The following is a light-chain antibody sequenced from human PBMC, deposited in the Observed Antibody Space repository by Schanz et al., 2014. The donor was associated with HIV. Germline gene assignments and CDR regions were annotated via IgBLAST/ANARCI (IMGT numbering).Light chain of an antibody. J-gene: IGLJ2*01. CDR2: EGS. Sequence: QSVLTQPASVSGSPGQSITISCTGTSSDVGSYNLVSWYQQHPGKAPKLMIYEGSKRPSGVSNRFSGSKSGNTASLTISGLQAEDEADYYCSSHAGSDNVGIFGGGTKLTVL. V-gene: IGLV2-14*02. CDR3: SSHAGSDNVGI. CDR1: SSDVGSYNL.